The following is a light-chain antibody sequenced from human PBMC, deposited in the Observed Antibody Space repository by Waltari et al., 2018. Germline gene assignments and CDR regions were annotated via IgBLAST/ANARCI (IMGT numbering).Light chain of an antibody. V-gene: IGLV1-47*01. Sequence: QSVLTQPPSASGPPGQRVTISCSGSSSNIGRNYVYWYQQLPGTGPKLLIYRNNERPSWGPERFSGAKYGTSASLVISGVRSEDEADYYCAAWDDSLSGPVFGGGTKLTVL. CDR1: SSNIGRNY. CDR2: RNN. CDR3: AAWDDSLSGPV. J-gene: IGLJ3*02.